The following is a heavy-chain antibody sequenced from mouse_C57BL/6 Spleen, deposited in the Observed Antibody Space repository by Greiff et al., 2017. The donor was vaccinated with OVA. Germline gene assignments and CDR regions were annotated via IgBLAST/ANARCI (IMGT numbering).Heavy chain of an antibody. D-gene: IGHD1-1*01. CDR3: ARNGSSYDWYFDV. V-gene: IGHV1-39*01. J-gene: IGHJ1*03. CDR2: INPNYGTT. Sequence: EVKLMESGPELVKPGASVKISCKASGYSFTDYNMNWVKQSHGKSLEWIGVINPNYGTTSYNQKFKGKATLTVDQSSSTAYMQLNSLTSEDSAVDYCARNGSSYDWYFDVWGTGTTVTVSS. CDR1: GYSFTDYN.